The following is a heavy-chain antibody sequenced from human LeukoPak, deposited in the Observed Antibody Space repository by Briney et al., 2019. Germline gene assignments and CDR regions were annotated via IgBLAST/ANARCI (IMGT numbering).Heavy chain of an antibody. CDR2: INHSGST. Sequence: PSETLSLTCAVYGGSFSGYYWSWIRQPPGKGLEWIWEINHSGSTNYNPSLKSRVTISVDTSKNQFSLKLSSVTAADTAVYYCARGPRGGDYDFWSGYYPDYYFDYWGQGTLVTVSS. CDR3: ARGPRGGDYDFWSGYYPDYYFDY. V-gene: IGHV4-34*01. J-gene: IGHJ4*02. D-gene: IGHD3-3*01. CDR1: GGSFSGYY.